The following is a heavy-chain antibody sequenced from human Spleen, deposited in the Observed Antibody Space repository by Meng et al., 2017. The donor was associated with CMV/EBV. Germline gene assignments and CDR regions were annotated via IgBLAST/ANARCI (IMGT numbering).Heavy chain of an antibody. CDR2: IYYSGST. J-gene: IGHJ5*02. CDR1: SLYY. CDR3: ARNQLGYCSSTSCYTGWFDP. V-gene: IGHV4-39*07. D-gene: IGHD2-2*02. Sequence: SLYYCGWLRQPPGKGLEWIGSIYYSGSTYYNPSLKSRVTISVDTSKNQFSLKLSSVTAADTAVYYCARNQLGYCSSTSCYTGWFDPWGQGTLVTVSS.